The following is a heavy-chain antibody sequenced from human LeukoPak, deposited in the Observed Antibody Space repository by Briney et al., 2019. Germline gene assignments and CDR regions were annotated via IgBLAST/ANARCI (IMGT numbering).Heavy chain of an antibody. V-gene: IGHV1-18*04. J-gene: IGHJ4*02. CDR2: ISAYNGNT. D-gene: IGHD6-6*01. Sequence: ASVKVSCKASGYTFIGYYIHWVRQAPGQGLEWMGWISAYNGNTNYAQKLQGRVTMTTDTSTSTAYMELRSLRSDDTAVYYCARDRRQLVDYWGQGTLVTVSS. CDR3: ARDRRQLVDY. CDR1: GYTFIGYY.